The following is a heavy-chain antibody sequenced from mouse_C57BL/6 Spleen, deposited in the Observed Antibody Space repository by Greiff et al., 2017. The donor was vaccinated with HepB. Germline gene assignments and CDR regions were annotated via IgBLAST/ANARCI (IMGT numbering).Heavy chain of an antibody. CDR3: ARSYYYGVFDY. CDR2: INPYNGGT. D-gene: IGHD1-1*01. J-gene: IGHJ2*01. CDR1: GYTFTDYY. Sequence: EVQLQQSGPVLVKPGASVKMSCKASGYTFTDYYMNWVKQSHGKSLEWIGVINPYNGGTSYNQKFKGKATLTVDKSSSTAYMELNSLTSEDSAVYYCARSYYYGVFDYWGQGTTLTVSS. V-gene: IGHV1-19*01.